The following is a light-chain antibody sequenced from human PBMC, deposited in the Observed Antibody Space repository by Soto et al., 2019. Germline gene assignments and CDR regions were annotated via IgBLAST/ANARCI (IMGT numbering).Light chain of an antibody. CDR3: QQYNSFPLT. J-gene: IGKJ4*01. Sequence: DIQMTQSPSSVSASVGDRVTITFRASQGISSGLAWYQQTPGKAPILLIYAASNLQSGVPSRFSGSGSETDFTLTIGSLQPEDFATYYCQQYNSFPLTCGGGTKVEIK. CDR1: QGISSG. V-gene: IGKV1-12*01. CDR2: AAS.